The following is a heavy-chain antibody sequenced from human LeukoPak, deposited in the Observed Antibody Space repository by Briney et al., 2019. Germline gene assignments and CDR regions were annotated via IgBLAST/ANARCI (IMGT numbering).Heavy chain of an antibody. CDR1: GFTFSSYT. CDR2: IKQDGSEK. V-gene: IGHV3-7*01. D-gene: IGHD6-19*01. J-gene: IGHJ4*02. Sequence: GGSLRLSCAASGFTFSSYTMSWVRQAPGKGLEWVANIKQDGSEKYYVDSVKGRFTISRDNAKNSLYLQMNSLRAEDTAVYYCARSLRVAVAASYWGQGTLVTVSS. CDR3: ARSLRVAVAASY.